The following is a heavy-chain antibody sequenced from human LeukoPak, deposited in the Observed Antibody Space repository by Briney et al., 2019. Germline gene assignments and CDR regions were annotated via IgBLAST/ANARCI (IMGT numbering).Heavy chain of an antibody. CDR1: GFTVSSNY. J-gene: IGHJ4*02. D-gene: IGHD5-18*01. CDR2: TYSGGTT. CDR3: ATKRGYNYGLDY. Sequence: GGSLRLSCAASGFTVSSNYMSWVRQAPGKGLEWVSVTYSGGTTYYADSVKGRFTISRDNSKNTVYPQMNSLRAEDTAVYYCATKRGYNYGLDYWGQGTLVTVSS. V-gene: IGHV3-53*01.